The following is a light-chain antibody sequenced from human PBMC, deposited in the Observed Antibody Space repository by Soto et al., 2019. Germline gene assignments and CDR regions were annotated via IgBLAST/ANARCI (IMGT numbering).Light chain of an antibody. CDR2: DVN. CDR3: FSYAGSRV. CDR1: SSDVGGYDY. J-gene: IGLJ3*02. V-gene: IGLV2-11*01. Sequence: QSALTQPRSVSGSPGQSVTISCTGTSSDVGGYDYVSWYQQHPGKAPKLMIFDVNERPSGVPDRFSGSKSGNMAFLTISGLQAEDEADYSCFSYAGSRVFGGGTKLTVL.